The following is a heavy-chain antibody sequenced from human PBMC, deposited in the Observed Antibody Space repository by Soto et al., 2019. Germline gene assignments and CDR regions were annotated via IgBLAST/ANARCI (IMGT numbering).Heavy chain of an antibody. Sequence: PSETLSLTCTVSGSSIRSYYWSWVRQPPGKGLEWIAYVHYIGNTNYNPSLKSRVTVSIDTSKNQFSLNLSSVTAADTAVYYCATTKSDGYSDSWGQGTLVTVSS. V-gene: IGHV4-59*08. J-gene: IGHJ4*02. CDR1: GSSIRSYY. CDR2: VHYIGNT. D-gene: IGHD3-22*01. CDR3: ATTKSDGYSDS.